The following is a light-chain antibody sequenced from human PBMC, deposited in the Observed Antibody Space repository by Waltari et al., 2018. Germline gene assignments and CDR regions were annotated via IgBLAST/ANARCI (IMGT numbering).Light chain of an antibody. CDR3: AIGRSSAYHDV. J-gene: IGLJ6*01. CDR2: YRSDSDN. V-gene: IGLV5-45*01. Sequence: QPVLTQPASLSASPGASASLTCTFSGGINVGDYTIQWYQQNPGSTRRYLLKYRSDSDNHQGSGLPSRFSGSKDASANTGILRISGLHCEDEADYYGAIGRSSAYHDVFGSGTKLTVL. CDR1: GGINVGDYT.